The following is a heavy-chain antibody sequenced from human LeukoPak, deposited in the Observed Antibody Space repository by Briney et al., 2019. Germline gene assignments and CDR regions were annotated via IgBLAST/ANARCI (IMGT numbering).Heavy chain of an antibody. Sequence: PSETLSLTCTVSGGSISSYYWSWIRQPPGKGLEWIGYIYYSGSTNYNPSLKSRVTISVDTSKSQFSLKLSSVTAADTAVYYCARHEGYDSSGYYLYYWGQGTLVTVSS. D-gene: IGHD3-22*01. J-gene: IGHJ4*02. CDR2: IYYSGST. CDR3: ARHEGYDSSGYYLYY. V-gene: IGHV4-59*08. CDR1: GGSISSYY.